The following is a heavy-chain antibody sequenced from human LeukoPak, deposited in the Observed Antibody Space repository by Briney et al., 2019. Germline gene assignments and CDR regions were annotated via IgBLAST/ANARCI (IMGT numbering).Heavy chain of an antibody. CDR1: GGSISSYY. V-gene: IGHV4-59*01. CDR2: IYYSGST. CDR3: ARDGHGDDGFDY. J-gene: IGHJ4*02. D-gene: IGHD4-17*01. Sequence: SETLSLTCTVSGGSISSYYWSWIRQPPGRGLEWIGYIYYSGSTNYNPSPKSRVTISVDTSKNQFSLKLSSVTAADTAVYYCARDGHGDDGFDYWGQGTLVTVSS.